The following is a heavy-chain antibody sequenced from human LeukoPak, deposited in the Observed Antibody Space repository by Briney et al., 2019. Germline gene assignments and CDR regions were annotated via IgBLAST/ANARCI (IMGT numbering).Heavy chain of an antibody. D-gene: IGHD3-22*01. CDR2: INRSGST. J-gene: IGHJ3*02. V-gene: IGHV4-34*01. CDR3: ARSYDSSGLDAFDI. Sequence: SETLSLTCAVYGGSFSGCYWSWIRQPPGKGLEWIGEINRSGSTNYNPSLKSRVTISVDTSKNQFSLKLSSVTAADTAVYYCARSYDSSGLDAFDIWGQGTMVTVSS. CDR1: GGSFSGCY.